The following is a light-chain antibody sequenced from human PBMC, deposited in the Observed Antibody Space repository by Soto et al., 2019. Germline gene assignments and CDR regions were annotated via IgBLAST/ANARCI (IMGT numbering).Light chain of an antibody. CDR3: QQSFSTPQT. J-gene: IGKJ1*01. Sequence: DIQMTQSPSSLSASVGDRVTITCRASQNIAGYLNWFQQKLGKAPKLLIYATSTLQSGVPSRFSGSGSGTDFTLTISRLQPEDFATYFCQQSFSTPQTFGQGTKVEVK. CDR1: QNIAGY. V-gene: IGKV1-39*01. CDR2: ATS.